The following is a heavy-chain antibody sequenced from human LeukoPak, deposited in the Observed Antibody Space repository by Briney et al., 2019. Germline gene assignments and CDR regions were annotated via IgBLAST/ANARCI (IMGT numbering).Heavy chain of an antibody. CDR3: ARRSMVRGGGNWFDP. CDR2: IYYSGST. J-gene: IGHJ5*02. V-gene: IGHV4-39*01. CDR1: GGSISSSSYY. Sequence: PSETLSLTCTVSGGSISSSSYYWGWIRQPPGKGLEWIGSIYYSGSTYYNPSLKSRVTISVDTSKNQFSLKLSSVTAADTAVYYCARRSMVRGGGNWFDPWGQGTLVTVSS. D-gene: IGHD3-10*01.